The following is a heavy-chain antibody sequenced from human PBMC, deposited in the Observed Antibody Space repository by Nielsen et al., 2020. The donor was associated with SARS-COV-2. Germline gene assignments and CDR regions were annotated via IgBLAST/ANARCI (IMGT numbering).Heavy chain of an antibody. D-gene: IGHD3-22*01. V-gene: IGHV3-30*03. Sequence: GGSLRLSCAASGFTFSDYYISWIRQAPGKGLEWVAVISFDGSNKRYGESVKGRFTISRDNSKNTLFLQMSSLRAEDTAVYYCAREVSDSNGYPNWFDAWGQGSLVTVSS. CDR2: ISFDGSNK. CDR1: GFTFSDYY. J-gene: IGHJ5*02. CDR3: AREVSDSNGYPNWFDA.